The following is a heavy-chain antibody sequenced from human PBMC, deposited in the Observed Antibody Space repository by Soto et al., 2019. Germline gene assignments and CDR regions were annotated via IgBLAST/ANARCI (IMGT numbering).Heavy chain of an antibody. CDR3: ARSRVRGGYYFVY. V-gene: IGHV1-3*04. CDR1: GYTFTTYA. D-gene: IGHD3-16*01. Sequence: QVQVVQSGAEVKKPGASVTVSCKASGYTFTTYAIHWVRQAPGQSLEWMGWINTDNGNTYYSQKMQARVTITRDTSASTASMALSRLRSEDTAVYYCARSRVRGGYYFVYWGQGALVTVSS. J-gene: IGHJ4*02. CDR2: INTDNGNT.